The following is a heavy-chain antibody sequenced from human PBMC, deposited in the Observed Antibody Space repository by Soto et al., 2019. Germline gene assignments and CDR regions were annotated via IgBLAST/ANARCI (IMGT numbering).Heavy chain of an antibody. J-gene: IGHJ6*02. V-gene: IGHV1-2*02. CDR2: INPNSGGT. CDR3: ARDLGGSSQYYYYYGMDV. D-gene: IGHD6-13*01. CDR1: GYTFTGYY. Sequence: ASVKVSCKASGYTFTGYYIHWVRQAPGQGLEWMGWINPNSGGTNYAQKFQGRVTMTRDTSISAAYMELSRLRSDDTAVYYCARDLGGSSQYYYYYGMDVWGQGTTVTVSS.